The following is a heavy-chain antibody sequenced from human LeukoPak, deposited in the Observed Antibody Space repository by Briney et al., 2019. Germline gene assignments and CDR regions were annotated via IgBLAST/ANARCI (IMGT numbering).Heavy chain of an antibody. Sequence: PGGSLRLSCAASGFTFSSYSMNWVRQAPGKGLEWVSYISSSSSTIYYADSVKGRFTISRDNSKNMLYLEMNSLSTEDTAVYYCARERHRIPDYWGQGTLVTVSS. CDR2: ISSSSSTI. CDR1: GFTFSSYS. J-gene: IGHJ4*02. V-gene: IGHV3-48*01. CDR3: ARERHRIPDY.